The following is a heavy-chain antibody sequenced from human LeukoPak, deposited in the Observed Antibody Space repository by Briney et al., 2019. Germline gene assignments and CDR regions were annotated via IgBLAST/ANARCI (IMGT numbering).Heavy chain of an antibody. Sequence: SVKVSCKASAGTFPNYDISWVRQAPGQGLEWMGRFVPSVDVVNYAQKFQGRVTITADISTTTVYMELSSLRSEDTAVYYCARENMSRGAFDIWGQGTMVTVSS. CDR2: FVPSVDVV. CDR1: AGTFPNYD. D-gene: IGHD2/OR15-2a*01. V-gene: IGHV1-69*04. J-gene: IGHJ3*02. CDR3: ARENMSRGAFDI.